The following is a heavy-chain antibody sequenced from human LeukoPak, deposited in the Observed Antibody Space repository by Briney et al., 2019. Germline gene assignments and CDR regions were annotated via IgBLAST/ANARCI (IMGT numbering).Heavy chain of an antibody. CDR1: GCTFRSYS. V-gene: IGHV3-21*01. J-gene: IGHJ4*02. D-gene: IGHD6-19*01. CDR2: ISSSSSYI. CDR3: ARDLNTGYSSGWYIDY. Sequence: LKLGCAAAGCTFRSYSMNWVRQSPGKELEWVSSISSSSSYIYYADSVKGRFTISRDNAKNSLYMQMNSMRAEDTAVYSCARDLNTGYSSGWYIDYWGQGTLVTVSS.